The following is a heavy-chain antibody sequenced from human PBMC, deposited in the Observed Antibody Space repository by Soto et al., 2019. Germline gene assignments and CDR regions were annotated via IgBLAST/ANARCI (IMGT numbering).Heavy chain of an antibody. V-gene: IGHV4-39*01. D-gene: IGHD3-3*01. CDR1: GGSISSSSYY. J-gene: IGHJ5*02. Sequence: SETLSLTCTVSGGSISSSSYYWGWIRQPPGKGLEWIGSIYYSGSTYYNPSLKSRVTISVDTSKNQFSLKLSSVTAADTAVYYCASARPPYYDFWSGYSPWGQGTLVTVSS. CDR3: ASARPPYYDFWSGYSP. CDR2: IYYSGST.